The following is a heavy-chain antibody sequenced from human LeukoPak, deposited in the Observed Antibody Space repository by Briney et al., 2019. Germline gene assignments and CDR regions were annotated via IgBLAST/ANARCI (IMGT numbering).Heavy chain of an antibody. CDR1: GGSFSGYY. CDR2: INHSGST. V-gene: IGHV4-34*01. D-gene: IGHD6-13*01. Sequence: TASETLSLTCAVYGGSFSGYYWSWIRQPPGKGLEWIGEINHSGSTNYNPPLTSRVTISLDASMNQFSLKLSSVTAADTAVYYCARDHRWAAAENWFDPWGQGTLVTVSS. CDR3: ARDHRWAAAENWFDP. J-gene: IGHJ5*02.